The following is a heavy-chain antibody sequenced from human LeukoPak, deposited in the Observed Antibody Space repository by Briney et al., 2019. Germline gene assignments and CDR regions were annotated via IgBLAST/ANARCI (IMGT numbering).Heavy chain of an antibody. CDR2: IKQDGSEK. CDR3: ARDDNWASDC. V-gene: IGHV3-7*04. J-gene: IGHJ4*02. Sequence: PGGSLRLSCAASGFTFSSYWVSWVRQAPGKGLEWVANIKQDGSEKYYVDSVKGRFTISRDNAKNSLYLQMNSLRAEDTAVYYCARDDNWASDCWGQGTLVTVSS. D-gene: IGHD1-1*01. CDR1: GFTFSSYW.